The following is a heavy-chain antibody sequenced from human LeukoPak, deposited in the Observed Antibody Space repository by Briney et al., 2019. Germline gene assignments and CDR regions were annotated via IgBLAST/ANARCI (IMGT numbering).Heavy chain of an antibody. Sequence: ASVKVSCKASGYTFTSYYMHWVRQAPGQGLEWMGIINPSGGSTSYAQKFQGRVTMTRDTSTTTVYMELSSLRSEDTAVYYCASPVEYSDEGYYYGMDVWGQGTTVTVSS. CDR1: GYTFTSYY. V-gene: IGHV1-46*01. CDR2: INPSGGST. D-gene: IGHD5-18*01. CDR3: ASPVEYSDEGYYYGMDV. J-gene: IGHJ6*02.